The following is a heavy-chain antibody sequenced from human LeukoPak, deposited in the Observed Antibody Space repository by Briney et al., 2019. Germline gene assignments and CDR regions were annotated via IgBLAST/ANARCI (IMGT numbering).Heavy chain of an antibody. J-gene: IGHJ6*03. Sequence: GASVKVSCKASGGTFSSYAISWVRQAPGQGLEWMGGIIPIFGTANYAQKFQGRVTITADKSTSTAYMELSSLRSEDTAVYYCASGYSYGYGVFYYYYYMDVWGKGTTVTVSS. CDR3: ASGYSYGYGVFYYYYYMDV. D-gene: IGHD5-18*01. V-gene: IGHV1-69*06. CDR2: IIPIFGTA. CDR1: GGTFSSYA.